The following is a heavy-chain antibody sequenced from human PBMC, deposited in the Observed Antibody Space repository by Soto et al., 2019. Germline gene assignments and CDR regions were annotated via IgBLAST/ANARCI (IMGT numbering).Heavy chain of an antibody. CDR3: ARESYYGSGATVVGY. D-gene: IGHD3-10*01. CDR1: GLSIINYY. CDR2: IYYSGST. J-gene: IGHJ4*02. Sequence: PSDNLTLTSIFSGLSIINYYWRWIRQPAGKGLEWIGYIYYSGSTNYNPSLTSRVTISVDTSKNQFSLKLNSVTAADTAVYYCARESYYGSGATVVGYWGLGTLVTVS. V-gene: IGHV4-59*01.